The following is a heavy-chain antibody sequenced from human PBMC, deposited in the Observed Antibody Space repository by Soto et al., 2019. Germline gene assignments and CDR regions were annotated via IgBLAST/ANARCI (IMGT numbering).Heavy chain of an antibody. CDR3: ASHYDSSGYYDRGLDY. J-gene: IGHJ4*02. D-gene: IGHD3-22*01. V-gene: IGHV1-69*12. CDR2: LIPIFGTA. Sequence: QVQLVQSGAEVKKPGSSVKVSCKASGGTFSSYAISWVRQAPGQGLEWMGGLIPIFGTADYAQKFQGRVTITADESTSTAYMERSSLRSEDTAVYYCASHYDSSGYYDRGLDYWGQGTLVTVSS. CDR1: GGTFSSYA.